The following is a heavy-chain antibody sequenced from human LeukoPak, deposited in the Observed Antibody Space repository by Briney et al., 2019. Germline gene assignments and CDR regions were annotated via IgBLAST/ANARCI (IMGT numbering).Heavy chain of an antibody. J-gene: IGHJ4*02. D-gene: IGHD1-26*01. CDR3: ASKWDYYFDY. CDR1: GYTFSTYS. CDR2: ISSSSGSI. V-gene: IGHV3-48*01. Sequence: GGSLRLSCAASGYTFSTYSMNWVRQAPGKGLEWVSYISSSSGSISYADSVKGRFTISRDNAKNSLYLQMNSLRGEDTAVYYCASKWDYYFDYWGQGTLVTVSS.